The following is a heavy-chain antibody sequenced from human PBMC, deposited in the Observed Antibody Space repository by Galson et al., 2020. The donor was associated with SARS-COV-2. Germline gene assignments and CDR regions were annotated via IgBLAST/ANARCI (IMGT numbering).Heavy chain of an antibody. Sequence: GESLKISCKASGNTFSSYYMHWVRQAPGQGLEWMGVINPSGGSTTYAQKFQGRVTMTRDTSTSTVYMEVSSLRSEDTAVYYCARVIEGEWLAYDHWGQGTLVTVSS. CDR2: INPSGGST. V-gene: IGHV1-46*01. J-gene: IGHJ4*02. CDR3: ARVIEGEWLAYDH. CDR1: GNTFSSYY. D-gene: IGHD6-19*01.